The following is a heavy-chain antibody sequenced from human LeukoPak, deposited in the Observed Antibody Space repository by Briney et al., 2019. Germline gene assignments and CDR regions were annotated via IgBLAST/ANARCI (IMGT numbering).Heavy chain of an antibody. CDR2: ISSSSSYI. CDR3: ARDFPLTGDYYFGAFDI. J-gene: IGHJ3*02. CDR1: GFTFSSYA. D-gene: IGHD4-17*01. V-gene: IGHV3-21*01. Sequence: PGGSLRLSCAASGFTFSSYAMSWVRQAPGKGLEWVSSISSSSSYIYYADSVKGRFTISRDNAKNSLYLQMNSLRAEDTAVYYCARDFPLTGDYYFGAFDIWGQGTMVTVSS.